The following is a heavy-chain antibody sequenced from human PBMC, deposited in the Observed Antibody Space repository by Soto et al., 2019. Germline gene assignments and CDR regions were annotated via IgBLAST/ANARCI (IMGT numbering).Heavy chain of an antibody. D-gene: IGHD6-13*01. CDR3: AKALRPGSWYSVLDH. J-gene: IGHJ4*02. V-gene: IGHV1-18*01. CDR2: ISAYNGNT. Sequence: QVQLVQSGAEVKQPGASVKVSCKAYGYTFTSYGISWVRQAPGQGLEWMGWISAYNGNTNYAQKLQGRVTMTTDTSTSTAYMELRSLRSDDTAVYYCAKALRPGSWYSVLDHWGQGTLVTVSS. CDR1: GYTFTSYG.